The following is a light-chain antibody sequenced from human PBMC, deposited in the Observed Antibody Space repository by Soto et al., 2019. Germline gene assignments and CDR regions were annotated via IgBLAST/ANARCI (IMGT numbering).Light chain of an antibody. CDR3: KQSSAFPLT. CDR2: AVS. V-gene: IGKV1-12*01. CDR1: QSINNW. Sequence: DIQITQSPASVSASVGDRVTITCRASQSINNWLAWYQQKPGKAPELLIYAVSYLQSGVPSRFSGSGSGTDFTLTISSLQPEDFATYFCKQSSAFPLTFGGGTKVDIK. J-gene: IGKJ4*01.